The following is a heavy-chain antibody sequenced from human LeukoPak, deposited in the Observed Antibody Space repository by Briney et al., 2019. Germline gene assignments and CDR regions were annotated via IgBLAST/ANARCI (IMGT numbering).Heavy chain of an antibody. Sequence: GASVKVSCKASGGTFSSYAISWVRQAPGQGLEWMGGIIPIFGTANYAQKLRGRVTITADESTSTAYMELSSLRSEDTAVYYCARDLGDGYNYSPIDYWGQGTLVTVSS. D-gene: IGHD5-24*01. CDR1: GGTFSSYA. CDR2: IIPIFGTA. CDR3: ARDLGDGYNYSPIDY. V-gene: IGHV1-69*13. J-gene: IGHJ4*02.